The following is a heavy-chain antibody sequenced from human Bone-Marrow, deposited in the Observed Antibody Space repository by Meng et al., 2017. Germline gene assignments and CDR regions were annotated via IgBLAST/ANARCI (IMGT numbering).Heavy chain of an antibody. CDR3: AKDGSREWFSYYYYGMDV. D-gene: IGHD3-3*01. V-gene: IGHV3-7*03. J-gene: IGHJ6*02. CDR1: GFTFSTYW. Sequence: GGSLRLSCATSGFTFSTYWMSWVRQAPGKGLEWVANIKEDGSEKYYVESVKGRFTISRDNAKNSLYLQMNSLRAEDTAVYYCAKDGSREWFSYYYYGMDVWGQGTTVTVSS. CDR2: IKEDGSEK.